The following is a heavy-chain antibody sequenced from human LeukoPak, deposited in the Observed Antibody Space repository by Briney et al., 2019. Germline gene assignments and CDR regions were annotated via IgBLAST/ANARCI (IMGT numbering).Heavy chain of an antibody. CDR3: ARDQGSYFPFDY. V-gene: IGHV1-18*01. CDR1: GYTFTSYG. J-gene: IGHJ4*02. CDR2: ISAYSGST. D-gene: IGHD1-26*01. Sequence: ASVKVSCKASGYTFTSYGISWVRQAPGQGLEWMGWISAYSGSTNYAQKLQGRVTMTTDTSTSTAHTELRSLRSHDPAVNYLARDQGSYFPFDYWGQGTLVTVSS.